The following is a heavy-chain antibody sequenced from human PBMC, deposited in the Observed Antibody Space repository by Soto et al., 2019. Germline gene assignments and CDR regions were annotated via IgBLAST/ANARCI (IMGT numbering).Heavy chain of an antibody. CDR2: IYYSGST. Sequence: SETLSLTCTVSGGSISSSSYYWGWIRQPPGKGLEWIGSIYYSGSTYYNPSLKSRVTISVDTSKNQFSLKLGSVTAADTAVYYCGRSSGWYEYWFDPWGQGTLVTVSS. J-gene: IGHJ5*02. CDR3: GRSSGWYEYWFDP. V-gene: IGHV4-39*01. D-gene: IGHD6-19*01. CDR1: GGSISSSSYY.